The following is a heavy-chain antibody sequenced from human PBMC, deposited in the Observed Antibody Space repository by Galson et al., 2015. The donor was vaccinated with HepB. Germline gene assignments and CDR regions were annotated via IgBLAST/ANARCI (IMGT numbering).Heavy chain of an antibody. CDR3: ARDRAGGVGDDY. J-gene: IGHJ4*02. CDR1: GFTFSIYS. V-gene: IGHV3-66*02. Sequence: SLRLSCAASGFTFSIYSMNWARQAPGKGLEWVSVIYSGGSTYYADSVKGRFTISRDNSKNTLYLQMNSLRAEDTAVYYCARDRAGGVGDDYWGQGTLVTVSS. D-gene: IGHD3-10*01. CDR2: IYSGGST.